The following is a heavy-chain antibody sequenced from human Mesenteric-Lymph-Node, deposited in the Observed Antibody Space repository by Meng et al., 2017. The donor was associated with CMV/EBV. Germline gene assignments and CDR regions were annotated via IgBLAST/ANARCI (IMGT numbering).Heavy chain of an antibody. J-gene: IGHJ6*02. CDR2: IYYTGNT. CDR3: ARNHRAHYRMDV. CDR1: GGSISSSSYY. D-gene: IGHD3-10*01. V-gene: IGHV4-39*07. Sequence: SETLSLTCTVSGGSISSSSYYWGWIRQPPGKGLEWIGSIYYTGNTYYTPSLKSRVTISVDTSKNQFSLKLSSVTAADTAVYYCARNHRAHYRMDVWGQGTTVTVSS.